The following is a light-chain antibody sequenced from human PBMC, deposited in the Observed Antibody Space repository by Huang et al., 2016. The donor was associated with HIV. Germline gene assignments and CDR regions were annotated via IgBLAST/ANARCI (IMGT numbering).Light chain of an antibody. J-gene: IGKJ2*03. Sequence: EIVLTQSPDTLSLSPGERATVSCRASQSVTRNYLAWYQQRPGQAPKLLIYGASTRATGIPDRFSGSGSGTDFTLTISRLAPEDFAVYYCQQFGSSPPYSFGQGTNLEIK. CDR1: QSVTRNY. CDR2: GAS. CDR3: QQFGSSPPYS. V-gene: IGKV3-20*01.